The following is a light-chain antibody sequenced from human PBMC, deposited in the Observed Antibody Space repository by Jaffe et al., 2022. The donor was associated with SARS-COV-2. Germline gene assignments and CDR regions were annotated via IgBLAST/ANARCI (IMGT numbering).Light chain of an antibody. J-gene: IGKJ4*01. V-gene: IGKV3-20*01. CDR1: QSVSNSY. CDR3: QQYGSSLIT. Sequence: EIVLTQSPGTLSLSPGERATLSCRASQSVSNSYLAWYQQKPGQAPRLLIYGASSRATGIPDRFSGSGSGTDFTLTISRLEPEDFAVYFCQQYGSSLITFGRGTKVEIK. CDR2: GAS.